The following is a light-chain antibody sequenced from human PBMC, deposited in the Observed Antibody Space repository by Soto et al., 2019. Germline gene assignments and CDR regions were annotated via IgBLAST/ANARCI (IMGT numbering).Light chain of an antibody. Sequence: EVVLTQSPVTLSLSPGERATLSCRASQGIGDTLAWYQQKPGQAPRLLIYDSSNRAAGIPARFSGSGSGTDFTLTVSSLEPEDFVVYYCQQRSDWPWTFGQGTKVDIK. J-gene: IGKJ1*01. CDR3: QQRSDWPWT. CDR2: DSS. V-gene: IGKV3D-11*01. CDR1: QGIGDT.